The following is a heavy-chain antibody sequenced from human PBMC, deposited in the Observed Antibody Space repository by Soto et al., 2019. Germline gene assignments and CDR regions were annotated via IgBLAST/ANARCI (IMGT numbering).Heavy chain of an antibody. CDR1: GFTFSSYA. CDR2: ISGSGGST. Sequence: GGSLRLSCAASGFTFSSYAMSWVRQAPGKGLEWVSAISGSGGSTYYADSVKGRFTISRDNSKNTLYLQMNSLRAEDTAVYYCAKKEQWLPGWDLPFDYWGQGTLVTVSS. J-gene: IGHJ4*02. D-gene: IGHD6-19*01. CDR3: AKKEQWLPGWDLPFDY. V-gene: IGHV3-23*01.